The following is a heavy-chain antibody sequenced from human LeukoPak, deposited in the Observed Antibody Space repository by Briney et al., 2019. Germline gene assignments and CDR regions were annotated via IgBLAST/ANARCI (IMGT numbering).Heavy chain of an antibody. Sequence: SETLSLTCTVSGGSISSYYWSWIRQPPGKGLEWIGYIYYSGSTNYNPSLKSRVTISVDTSKNQFSLKLSSVTAADTAVYYCARGGWRSEENWFDPWGQGTLVNVSS. V-gene: IGHV4-59*01. CDR1: GGSISSYY. J-gene: IGHJ5*02. CDR3: ARGGWRSEENWFDP. CDR2: IYYSGST. D-gene: IGHD2-15*01.